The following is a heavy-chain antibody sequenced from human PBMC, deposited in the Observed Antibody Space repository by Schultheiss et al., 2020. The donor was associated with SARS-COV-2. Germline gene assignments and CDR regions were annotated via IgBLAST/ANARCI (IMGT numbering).Heavy chain of an antibody. J-gene: IGHJ4*02. CDR1: GFTVSSNY. CDR2: ITSSGSPI. D-gene: IGHD2-2*01. Sequence: GESMKISCAASGFTVSSNYMSWIRQAPGKGLEWISYITSSGSPIYYADSVKGRFTISRDNSKNTLYLQMNSLRAEDTAVYYCASSIVVVPAAIVYWGQGTLVTVSS. CDR3: ASSIVVVPAAIVY. V-gene: IGHV3-11*04.